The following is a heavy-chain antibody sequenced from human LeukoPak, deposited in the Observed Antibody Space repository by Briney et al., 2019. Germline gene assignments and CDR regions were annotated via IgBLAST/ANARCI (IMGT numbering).Heavy chain of an antibody. V-gene: IGHV3-7*04. Sequence: GGSLRLSCAASGFTFSTYWMSWVRQAPGKGLEWVAKINEDGSEKYYVESVKGRFTISRDNAKTSLDLQMNSLRDEDTAVYYCARYSGYDFRDCGQGTLVTVSS. J-gene: IGHJ4*02. D-gene: IGHD5-12*01. CDR1: GFTFSTYW. CDR3: ARYSGYDFRD. CDR2: INEDGSEK.